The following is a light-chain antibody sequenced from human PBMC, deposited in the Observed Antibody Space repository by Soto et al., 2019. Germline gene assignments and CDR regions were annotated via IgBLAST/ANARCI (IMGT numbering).Light chain of an antibody. CDR3: QHYGETPIT. CDR1: QSVSSD. J-gene: IGKJ5*01. V-gene: IGKV3-15*01. Sequence: EIVMTQSPATLSVSPGERATLSCSASQSVSSDFAWYQQKPGQAPRLLIYGASTRATGIPARFSGSGSGTDFTLTISRLQPEDFAVYYCQHYGETPITFGLGTRLEIK. CDR2: GAS.